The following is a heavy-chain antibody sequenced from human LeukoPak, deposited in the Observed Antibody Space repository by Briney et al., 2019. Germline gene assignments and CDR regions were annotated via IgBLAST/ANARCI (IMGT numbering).Heavy chain of an antibody. CDR2: ISSSSSYI. CDR1: GFTFSSYS. CDR3: ARRAQSDAFDI. V-gene: IGHV3-21*01. Sequence: GGSLRLSCAASGFTFSSYSMNWVRQAPGMGLEWVSSISSSSSYIYYADSVKGRFTISRDNAKNSLYLQMNSLRAEDTAVYYCARRAQSDAFDIWGQGTMVTVSS. J-gene: IGHJ3*02.